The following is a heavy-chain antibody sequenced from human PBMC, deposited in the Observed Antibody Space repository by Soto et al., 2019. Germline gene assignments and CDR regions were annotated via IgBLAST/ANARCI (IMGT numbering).Heavy chain of an antibody. D-gene: IGHD5-18*01. CDR1: GGTFTSYG. CDR2: IIPMFGTT. Sequence: QVQLVQSGAEVKKPGSSVKVSCKASGGTFTSYGISWVRQAPGQGLEWMGGIIPMFGTTNYAQKFQGRVTITADEFTSTAYMELSSLRSEDTAVDYCARDRGAMVGTDWFDPWGQGALVTVSS. V-gene: IGHV1-69*12. CDR3: ARDRGAMVGTDWFDP. J-gene: IGHJ5*02.